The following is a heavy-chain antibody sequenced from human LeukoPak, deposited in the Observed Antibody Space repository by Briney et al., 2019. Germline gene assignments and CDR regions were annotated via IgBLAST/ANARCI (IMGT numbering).Heavy chain of an antibody. V-gene: IGHV3-33*08. CDR2: IWYDGSNK. CDR1: GFTFSSYW. J-gene: IGHJ6*02. CDR3: SRDLNYCSSSNCYEYYYGLDV. D-gene: IGHD2-2*01. Sequence: QSGGSLRLSCAASGFTFSSYWMSWVRQAPGKGLEWVAVIWYDGSNKYYGDSAKGRFTISRDNSKNTVYLQMNSLRAEDTAVYYCSRDLNYCSSSNCYEYYYGLDVWGQGTTVTVSS.